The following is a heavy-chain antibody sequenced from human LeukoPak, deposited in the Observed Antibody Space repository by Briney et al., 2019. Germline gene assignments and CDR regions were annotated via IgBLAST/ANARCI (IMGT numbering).Heavy chain of an antibody. D-gene: IGHD1-26*01. V-gene: IGHV3-21*01. Sequence: PGGSLRLSCAASGFTFSDSGMNWVRQAPGKGLEWVSFISSSSSYIYFADSMRGRFTISRDNAKHLVYLQMNSLRAEDTGVYYCARGHTLSAFDYWGQGTLVTVS. CDR2: ISSSSSYI. CDR1: GFTFSDSG. CDR3: ARGHTLSAFDY. J-gene: IGHJ4*02.